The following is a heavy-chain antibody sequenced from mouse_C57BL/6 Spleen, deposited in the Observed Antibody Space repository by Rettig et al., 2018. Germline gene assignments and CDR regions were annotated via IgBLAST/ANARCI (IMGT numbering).Heavy chain of an antibody. CDR1: GFSLSTFGMG. V-gene: IGHV8-8*01. J-gene: IGHJ1*03. D-gene: IGHD1-1*01. CDR3: ARINYRYSYGSSYGYFDV. CDR2: IWWDDDK. Sequence: QVTLKESGPGILQPSQTLSLTCSFSGFSLSTFGMGVGWIRQPSGKGLEWLAHIWWDDDKYYNPALKSRLTISKDTSKNQLFLKIANVDTADTATYYCARINYRYSYGSSYGYFDVWGTGTTVTVSS.